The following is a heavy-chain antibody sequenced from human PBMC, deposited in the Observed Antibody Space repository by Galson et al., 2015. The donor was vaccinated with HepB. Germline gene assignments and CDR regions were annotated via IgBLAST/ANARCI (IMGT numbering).Heavy chain of an antibody. CDR3: ARAGYYYDSSGQIKIIDY. CDR2: ISYDGSNK. CDR1: GFTFSSYA. V-gene: IGHV3-30*04. Sequence: SLRLSCAASGFTFSSYAMHWVRQAPGKGLEWVAVISYDGSNKYYADSVKGRFTISRDNSKNTLYLQMNSLRAEDTAVYYCARAGYYYDSSGQIKIIDYWGQGTLVTVSS. D-gene: IGHD3-22*01. J-gene: IGHJ4*02.